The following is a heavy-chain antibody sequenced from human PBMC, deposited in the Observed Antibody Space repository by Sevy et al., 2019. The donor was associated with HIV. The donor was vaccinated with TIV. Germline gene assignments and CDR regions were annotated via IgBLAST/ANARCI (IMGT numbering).Heavy chain of an antibody. Sequence: ASVKVSCKASGCTFTSYDINWVRQATGQGLEWMGWMNPNSGNTGYAQKFQGRVTMTRNTSISTAYMELSSLRSEDTAVYYCARVLRATSYNFDYWGQGTLVTVSS. D-gene: IGHD1-26*01. V-gene: IGHV1-8*01. CDR3: ARVLRATSYNFDY. J-gene: IGHJ4*01. CDR1: GCTFTSYD. CDR2: MNPNSGNT.